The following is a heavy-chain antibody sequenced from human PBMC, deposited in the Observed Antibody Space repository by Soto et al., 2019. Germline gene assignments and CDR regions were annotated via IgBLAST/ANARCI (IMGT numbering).Heavy chain of an antibody. CDR3: AHSHSFYDSSGYRIEGYFDY. CDR2: LYWDDDK. D-gene: IGHD3-22*01. J-gene: IGHJ4*02. Sequence: QITLKESGPTLVKPTQTLTLTCTFSGFSLSTSGVGVGWIRQPPGKALEWLALLYWDDDKRYSPSLKSRLTITKDTSKNQVVLTLTKMDPVDTATYYCAHSHSFYDSSGYRIEGYFDYWGQGTLVTVSS. CDR1: GFSLSTSGVG. V-gene: IGHV2-5*02.